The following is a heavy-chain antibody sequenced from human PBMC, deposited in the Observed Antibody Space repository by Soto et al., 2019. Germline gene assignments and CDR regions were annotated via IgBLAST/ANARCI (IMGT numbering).Heavy chain of an antibody. D-gene: IGHD6-6*01. V-gene: IGHV3-48*03. CDR3: AAYSSSYGMDV. CDR1: GFTFSSYE. J-gene: IGHJ6*02. CDR2: ISSSGSTI. Sequence: GVLRLSCAASGFTFSSYEMNWVRQAPGKGLEWVSYISSSGSTIYYADSVKGRFTISRDNVKNSLYLQMNSLRAEDTAVYYCAAYSSSYGMDVWGQGTTVTVSS.